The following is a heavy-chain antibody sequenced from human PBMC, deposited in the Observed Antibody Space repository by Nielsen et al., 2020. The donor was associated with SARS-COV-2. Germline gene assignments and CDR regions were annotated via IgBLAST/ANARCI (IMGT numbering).Heavy chain of an antibody. CDR2: ISYDGSNK. J-gene: IGHJ3*02. Sequence: GESLKISCAASGFTFSSYAMHWVRQAPGKGLEWVAVISYDGSNKYYADSVKGRFTISRDNSKNTLYLQMNSLRAEDTAVYYCARLSNFIPLYDFWSGYDAFDIWGQGTMVTVSS. CDR3: ARLSNFIPLYDFWSGYDAFDI. D-gene: IGHD3-3*01. V-gene: IGHV3-30-3*01. CDR1: GFTFSSYA.